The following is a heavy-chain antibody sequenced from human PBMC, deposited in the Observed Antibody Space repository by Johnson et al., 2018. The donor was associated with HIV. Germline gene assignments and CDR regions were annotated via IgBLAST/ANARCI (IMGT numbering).Heavy chain of an antibody. CDR3: ARGEDGVDAFDI. CDR2: LSYDGSNK. D-gene: IGHD4-17*01. V-gene: IGHV3-30-3*01. CDR1: GFTFSSYA. J-gene: IGHJ3*02. Sequence: QVQLVESGGGVVQPGRSLRLSCAASGFTFSSYAMHWVRQAPGKGLEWVAVLSYDGSNKYYADSVKGRFTISRDNSKNTLYLQMNSLRAEDTAVYYCARGEDGVDAFDIWGQWTMVTVSS.